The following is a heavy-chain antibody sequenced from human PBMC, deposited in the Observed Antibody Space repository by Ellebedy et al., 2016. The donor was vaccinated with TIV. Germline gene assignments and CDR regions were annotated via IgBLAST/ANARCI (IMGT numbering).Heavy chain of an antibody. CDR2: IWYDGFNK. CDR1: GFSFSNYG. CDR3: SREQSPYYEILTGSFDY. D-gene: IGHD3-9*01. V-gene: IGHV3-33*01. Sequence: GESLKISCAASGFSFSNYGMHWVRQAPGQGLEWVAVIWYDGFNKDYADSVKGRFTISRDNSKSTLYLEMKSLRVEDTAVYYCSREQSPYYEILTGSFDYWGQGALVTVSS. J-gene: IGHJ4*02.